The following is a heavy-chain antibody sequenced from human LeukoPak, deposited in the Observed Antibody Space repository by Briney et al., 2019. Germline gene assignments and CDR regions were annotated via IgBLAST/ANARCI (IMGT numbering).Heavy chain of an antibody. V-gene: IGHV1-2*06. CDR1: GYTFTDYF. CDR3: ARVTRGTGGSPGRYYFHHYMDV. CDR2: INPNTGGP. Sequence: ASVKVSCKASGYTFTDYFVHWVRQAPGRGLEWTGRINPNTGGPNYAQKFQGRVTMTRDTSTSTAYLDLRRLRSDDTAMYYCARVTRGTGGSPGRYYFHHYMDVWGQGTAVTVSS. D-gene: IGHD1-26*01. J-gene: IGHJ6*03.